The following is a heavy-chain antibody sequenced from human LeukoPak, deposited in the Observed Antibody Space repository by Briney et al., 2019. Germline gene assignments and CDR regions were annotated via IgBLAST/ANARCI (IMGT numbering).Heavy chain of an antibody. V-gene: IGHV1-69*05. Sequence: SVKVSCKASGGTFSSYAISWVRQAPGQGLEWMGRIIPIFGTANYAQKFQGRVTITTEESTSTAYMELSSLRSEDTAVYYCARDSDDYGGNFHYYYYMDVWGKGTTVTVSS. D-gene: IGHD4-23*01. CDR3: ARDSDDYGGNFHYYYYMDV. J-gene: IGHJ6*03. CDR2: IIPIFGTA. CDR1: GGTFSSYA.